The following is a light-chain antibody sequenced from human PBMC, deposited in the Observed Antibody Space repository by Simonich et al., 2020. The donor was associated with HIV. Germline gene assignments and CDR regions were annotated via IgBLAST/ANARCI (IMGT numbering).Light chain of an antibody. CDR1: QSVSSN. CDR3: QQYYSTPQT. V-gene: IGKV3-15*01. J-gene: IGKJ1*01. Sequence: EIVMTQSPATLSVSPGERAPLSCRASQSVSSNLAWYQQKPGQAPRLLIYGASTRATGIPARFSGSGSGTEFTLTISSLQSEDVAVYYCQQYYSTPQTFGQGTKVEIK. CDR2: GAS.